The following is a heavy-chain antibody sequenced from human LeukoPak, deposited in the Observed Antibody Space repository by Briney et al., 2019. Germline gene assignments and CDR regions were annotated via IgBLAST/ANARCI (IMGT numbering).Heavy chain of an antibody. CDR3: AKDPLVSGWFDP. V-gene: IGHV3-23*01. J-gene: IGHJ5*02. D-gene: IGHD3-9*01. Sequence: GGSLRLSCAASGFTFSSYAMSWVRQAPGKGLEWVSAISGSGGSTYYADSVKGRFTISGDNSKNTLYLQMNSLRAEDTAVYYCAKDPLVSGWFDPWGQGTLVTVSS. CDR2: ISGSGGST. CDR1: GFTFSSYA.